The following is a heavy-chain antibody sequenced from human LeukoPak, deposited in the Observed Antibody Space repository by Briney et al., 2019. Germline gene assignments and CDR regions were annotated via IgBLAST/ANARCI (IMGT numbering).Heavy chain of an antibody. D-gene: IGHD3-10*01. CDR3: AREPMVRGVTTYFDY. Sequence: GGSLRLSCAASGFIISDHYMDWVRQAPGKGLEWVGRTRHKAKRYTTEYAASVKGRFTISRDNAKNSLYLQMNSLRAEDTAVYYCAREPMVRGVTTYFDYWGQGTLVTASS. J-gene: IGHJ4*02. V-gene: IGHV3-72*01. CDR2: TRHKAKRYTT. CDR1: GFIISDHY.